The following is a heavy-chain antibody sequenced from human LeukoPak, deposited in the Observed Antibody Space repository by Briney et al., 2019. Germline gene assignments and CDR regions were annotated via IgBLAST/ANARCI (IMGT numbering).Heavy chain of an antibody. Sequence: ASVKVSCKVSGYTLTELSMHWVRQAPGKGLEWMGGFDPEDGETIYAQKFQGRVTMTRDTSTSTVYMELSSLRSEDTAVYYCAREEYSSSWNWFDPWGQGTLVTVSS. CDR3: AREEYSSSWNWFDP. CDR2: FDPEDGET. V-gene: IGHV1-24*01. CDR1: GYTLTELS. J-gene: IGHJ5*02. D-gene: IGHD6-13*01.